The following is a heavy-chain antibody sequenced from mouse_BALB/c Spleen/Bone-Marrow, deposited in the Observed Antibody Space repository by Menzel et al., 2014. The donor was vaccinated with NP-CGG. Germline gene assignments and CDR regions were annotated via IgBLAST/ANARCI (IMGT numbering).Heavy chain of an antibody. Sequence: EAMLVESGGGSVKLGGSLKPSCAASGFTFSSYYMSWVRQTPEKRLELVAAINSNGGSTYYPDTVKGRFTISRDNAKNTLYLQMSSLKSEDTALYYCARLGNDDAMDYWGEGTSVTVSS. CDR1: GFTFSSYY. CDR2: INSNGGST. D-gene: IGHD2-12*01. J-gene: IGHJ4*01. V-gene: IGHV5-6-2*01. CDR3: ARLGNDDAMDY.